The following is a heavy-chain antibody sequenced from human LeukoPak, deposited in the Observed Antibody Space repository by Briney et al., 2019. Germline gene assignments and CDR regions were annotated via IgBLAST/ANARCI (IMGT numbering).Heavy chain of an antibody. Sequence: PGGSLRLSCTASGYTFSDYSMHWVRQAPGKGLEWVSVISYSGVVKFYADSVKGRFTISRDNSKNTLYLQLNSLRAEDTAVYYCTREDNWYFDLWGRGTLVTVSS. CDR1: GYTFSDYS. J-gene: IGHJ2*01. V-gene: IGHV3-33*08. CDR3: TREDNWYFDL. CDR2: ISYSGVVK.